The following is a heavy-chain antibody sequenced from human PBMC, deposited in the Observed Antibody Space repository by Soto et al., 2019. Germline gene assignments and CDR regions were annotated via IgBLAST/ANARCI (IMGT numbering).Heavy chain of an antibody. CDR1: GGSISSGYYY. J-gene: IGHJ4*02. CDR3: ARDTGDYGDPYYFDY. CDR2: IYYSGST. V-gene: IGHV4-30-4*01. Sequence: SETLSLTCTVSGGSISSGYYYWSWIRQPPGKGLEWIGYIYYSGSTYYNPSLKSRVTISVDTSKNQFSLKLSSVTAADTAVYYCARDTGDYGDPYYFDYWGQGTLVTVSS. D-gene: IGHD4-17*01.